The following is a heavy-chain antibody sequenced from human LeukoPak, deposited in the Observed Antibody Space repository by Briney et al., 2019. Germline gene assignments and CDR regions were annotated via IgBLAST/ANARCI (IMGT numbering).Heavy chain of an antibody. Sequence: PGGSLRLSCAASGFAFSSYGMHWVRQAPGKGLEWVAFIRYDGSNKYYADSVKGRFTISRDNSKNTLYLQMNSLRAEDTAVYYCARDKDDFWSGYHDYWGQGTLVTVSS. V-gene: IGHV3-30*02. J-gene: IGHJ4*02. CDR3: ARDKDDFWSGYHDY. CDR1: GFAFSSYG. CDR2: IRYDGSNK. D-gene: IGHD3-3*01.